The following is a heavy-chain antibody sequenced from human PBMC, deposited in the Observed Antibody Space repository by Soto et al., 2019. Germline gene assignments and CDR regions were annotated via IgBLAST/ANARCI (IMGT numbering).Heavy chain of an antibody. CDR2: IWYDGSNK. Sequence: QVQLVESGGGVVQPGRSLRLSCAASGFNFSIYGMHWVRQAPGKGLEWVAIIWYDGSNKYHADSVQGRFTISRDNSKNTLNLQMNSLRAEDTAVYFCARGTPTDHWGQGTLVTVSS. J-gene: IGHJ4*02. D-gene: IGHD2-15*01. V-gene: IGHV3-33*01. CDR3: ARGTPTDH. CDR1: GFNFSIYG.